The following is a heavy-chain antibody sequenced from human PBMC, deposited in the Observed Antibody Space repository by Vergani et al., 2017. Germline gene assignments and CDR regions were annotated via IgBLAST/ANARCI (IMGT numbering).Heavy chain of an antibody. J-gene: IGHJ3*02. D-gene: IGHD3-10*01. CDR2: ISSSSSYT. V-gene: IGHV3-11*05. CDR3: ARDGPYGSGSYGSDAFDI. CDR1: GFTFSDYY. Sequence: QVQLVESGGGLVKPGGSLRLSCAASGFTFSDYYMSWIRQAPGKGLEWVSYISSSSSYTNYADSVKGRFTISRDNAKNSLYLQMNSLRAEDTAVYYCARDGPYGSGSYGSDAFDIWGQGTMVTVSS.